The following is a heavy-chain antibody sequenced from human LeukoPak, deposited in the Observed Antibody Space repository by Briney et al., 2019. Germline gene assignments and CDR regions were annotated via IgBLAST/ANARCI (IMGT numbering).Heavy chain of an antibody. CDR2: IYYSGST. D-gene: IGHD6-19*01. J-gene: IGHJ6*03. V-gene: IGHV4-39*07. CDR3: ARDGSYSSGWAGGEWSYYYYYMDV. Sequence: PSETLSLTCTVSGGSISSSSYYWGWIRQPPGKGLEWIGSIYYSGSTYYNPSLKSRVTISVDTSKNQFSLKLSSVTAADTAVYYCARDGSYSSGWAGGEWSYYYYYMDVWGKGTTVTVSS. CDR1: GGSISSSSYY.